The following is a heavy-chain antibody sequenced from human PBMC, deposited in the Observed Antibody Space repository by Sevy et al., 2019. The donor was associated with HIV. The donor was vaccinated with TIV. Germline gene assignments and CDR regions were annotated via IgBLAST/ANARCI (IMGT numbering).Heavy chain of an antibody. D-gene: IGHD2-15*01. V-gene: IGHV3-72*01. CDR1: GFTFSDHY. CDR2: IRNRPNSYTT. CDR3: VRGPNCGVGGCQQISPYCLDV. J-gene: IGHJ6*03. Sequence: GGSLRLSCAASGFTFSDHYVDWVRQAPGKGLEWVGRIRNRPNSYTTEYAGSGKGRFTIARDDSRNSVYLQMNSLKTQDSAVYYCVRGPNCGVGGCQQISPYCLDVWGKGATVTVSS.